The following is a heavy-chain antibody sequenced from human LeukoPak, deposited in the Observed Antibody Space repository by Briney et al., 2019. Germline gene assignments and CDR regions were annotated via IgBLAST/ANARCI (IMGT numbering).Heavy chain of an antibody. D-gene: IGHD5-12*01. CDR2: IYYRGST. Sequence: SETLSLTCTVSGGSISSYYWSWIRQPPGKGLEWIGYIYYRGSTNYNPSLKSRVTISVDTSKNQFSLKLSSVTAADTAVYYCARESEYSGLPYFDYWGQGTLVTVSS. J-gene: IGHJ4*02. V-gene: IGHV4-59*01. CDR3: ARESEYSGLPYFDY. CDR1: GGSISSYY.